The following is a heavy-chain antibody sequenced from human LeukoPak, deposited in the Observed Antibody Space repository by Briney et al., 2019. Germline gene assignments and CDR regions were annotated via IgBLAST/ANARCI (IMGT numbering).Heavy chain of an antibody. V-gene: IGHV1-58*01. Sequence: SVKVSCKASGFTFTSSAVQWVRQARGQRLAWIGWIVFGSGNTNYAQKFQERVTITRDMSTSTAYMELSSLRSEDTAVYYCAASPDYYDSSGYSYYFDYWGQGTLVTVSS. CDR1: GFTFTSSA. CDR2: IVFGSGNT. CDR3: AASPDYYDSSGYSYYFDY. J-gene: IGHJ4*02. D-gene: IGHD3-22*01.